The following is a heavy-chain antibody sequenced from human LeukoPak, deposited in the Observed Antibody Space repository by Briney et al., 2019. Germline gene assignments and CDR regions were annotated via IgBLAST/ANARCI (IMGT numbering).Heavy chain of an antibody. CDR1: RFTHSSYG. V-gene: IGHV3-30*18. D-gene: IGHD1-26*01. CDR3: AKDGWELAFDS. CDR2: ISYDGSNK. Sequence: GGGLRLSRAASRFTHSSYGMHWVRQAPGKGRDGVAVISYDGSNKYYADSVNGRFTISRDNSKNTLYLQMNSLRGQETAVYHCAKDGWELAFDSWGQGTLVTVSS. J-gene: IGHJ4*02.